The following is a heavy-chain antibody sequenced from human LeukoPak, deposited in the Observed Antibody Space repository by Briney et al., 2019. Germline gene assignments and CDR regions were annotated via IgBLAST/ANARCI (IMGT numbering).Heavy chain of an antibody. CDR1: GGSISTYY. Sequence: SETLSLTCTVSGGSISTYYWSWVRQPAGKGLEWIGRIYTSGNTNYNPSLESRVTMSVDTSKNQFSLKLRSVSAADTAVYFCARDGFRTLYYFDYWGQGILVTVAS. CDR3: ARDGFRTLYYFDY. D-gene: IGHD1-14*01. J-gene: IGHJ4*02. V-gene: IGHV4-4*07. CDR2: IYTSGNT.